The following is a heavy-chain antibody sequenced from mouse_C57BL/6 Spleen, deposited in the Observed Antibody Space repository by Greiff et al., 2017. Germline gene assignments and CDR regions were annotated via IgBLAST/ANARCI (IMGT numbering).Heavy chain of an antibody. CDR2: FYPGSGSI. CDR3: ARHEERIMITPAWFAY. Sequence: LQESGAELVKPGASVKLSCKASGYTFTEYTIHWVKQRPGQGLEWIGWFYPGSGSIKYNEKFKDKATLTADKSSSTVYMELSRLTSEDSAVYFCARHEERIMITPAWFAYWGQGTLVTVSA. CDR1: GYTFTEYT. V-gene: IGHV1-62-2*01. J-gene: IGHJ3*01. D-gene: IGHD2-4*01.